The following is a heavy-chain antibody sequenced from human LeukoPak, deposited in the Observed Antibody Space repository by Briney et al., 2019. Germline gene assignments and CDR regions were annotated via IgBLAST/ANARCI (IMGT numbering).Heavy chain of an antibody. CDR2: IYYSGNT. V-gene: IGHV4-38-2*02. Sequence: PSETLSLTCTVSGYSISSGYYWGWIRQPPGKGLEWIGYIYYSGNTNYNPSLKSRVTISVDTSKNQFSLKLSSVTAADTAVYYCAREGYYYDSSGYSWGQGTLVTVSS. D-gene: IGHD3-22*01. CDR1: GYSISSGYY. CDR3: AREGYYYDSSGYS. J-gene: IGHJ5*02.